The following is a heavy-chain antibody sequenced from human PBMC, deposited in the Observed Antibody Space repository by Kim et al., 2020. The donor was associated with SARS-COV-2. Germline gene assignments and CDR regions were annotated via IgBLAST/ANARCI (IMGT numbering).Heavy chain of an antibody. D-gene: IGHD5-12*01. CDR3: ARDPLYSGYDLYYFDY. Sequence: SVKGRFTISRDNAKNSLYLQMNSLRAEDTAVYYCARDPLYSGYDLYYFDYWGQGTLVTVSS. J-gene: IGHJ4*02. V-gene: IGHV3-21*01.